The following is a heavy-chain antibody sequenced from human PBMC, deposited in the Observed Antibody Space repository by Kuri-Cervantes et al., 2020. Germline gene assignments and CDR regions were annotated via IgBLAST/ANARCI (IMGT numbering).Heavy chain of an antibody. CDR2: ILTNGRNA. Sequence: GGFLRLPCVGLGLNFSVYPMHWVRQAPGRGREGVAIILTNGRNASYEDSLRGRFSISRDNSINTVFLQMNSLGSEDTAMYYCVSSDHTGTIDSWGQGTRVTVSS. J-gene: IGHJ4*02. V-gene: IGHV3-30*04. CDR3: VSSDHTGTIDS. CDR1: GLNFSVYP. D-gene: IGHD1-1*01.